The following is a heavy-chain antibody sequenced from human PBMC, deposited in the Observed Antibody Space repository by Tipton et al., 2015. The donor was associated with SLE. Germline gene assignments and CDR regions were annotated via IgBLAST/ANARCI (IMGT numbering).Heavy chain of an antibody. D-gene: IGHD6-13*01. CDR1: GGSISSYY. CDR3: GSIAAAGAGHYYCYGMDV. J-gene: IGHJ6*02. Sequence: TLSLTCTASGGSISSYYWSWIRQPPGKVLEWIGYIYYSGSTNYNPSLKSRVTISVDTSKNQFSLKLSSVTAADTAVYYCGSIAAAGAGHYYCYGMDVWGPGNTVTDSS. CDR2: IYYSGST. V-gene: IGHV4-59*01.